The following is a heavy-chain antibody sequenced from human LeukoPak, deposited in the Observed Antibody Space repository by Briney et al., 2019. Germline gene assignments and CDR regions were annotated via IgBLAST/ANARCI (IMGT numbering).Heavy chain of an antibody. V-gene: IGHV4-61*02. J-gene: IGHJ5*02. CDR2: IYTSGST. CDR1: GGSISSGSYY. CDR3: ARDPYGSGTGFDP. Sequence: SQTLSLTCTVSGGSISSGSYYWSWIRQPAGKGLEWIGRIYTSGSTNYNPSLKSRVTISVDTSKNQFSLKLSSVTAADTAVYYCARDPYGSGTGFDPWGQGTLVTVSS. D-gene: IGHD3-10*01.